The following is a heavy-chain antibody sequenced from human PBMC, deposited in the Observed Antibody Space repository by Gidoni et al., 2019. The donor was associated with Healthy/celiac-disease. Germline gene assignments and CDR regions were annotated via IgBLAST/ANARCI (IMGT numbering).Heavy chain of an antibody. Sequence: QVTLKESGPVLVKPTETLTLTCTVSGFSLSNARMGVSWIRQPPGKALEWLAHIFSNDEKSYSTSLKSRLTISKDTSKSQVVLTMTNMDPVDTATYYCARMRKDIVVVVAATTIRGSQMYYFDYWGQGTLVTVSS. J-gene: IGHJ4*02. CDR3: ARMRKDIVVVVAATTIRGSQMYYFDY. V-gene: IGHV2-26*01. CDR1: GFSLSNARMG. D-gene: IGHD2-15*01. CDR2: IFSNDEK.